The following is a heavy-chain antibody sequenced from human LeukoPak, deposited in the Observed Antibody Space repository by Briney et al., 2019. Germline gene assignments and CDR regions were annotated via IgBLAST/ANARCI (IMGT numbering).Heavy chain of an antibody. CDR2: ISHDGSNK. D-gene: IGHD2-2*01. CDR1: GFTFSSYG. V-gene: IGHV3-30*18. J-gene: IGHJ4*02. Sequence: QPGGSLRLSCAASGFTFSSYGMHWVRQAPGKGLEWVAVISHDGSNKDYADSVKGRFTISRDNSKNTLYLQMNSLRAEDTAVYYCAKDRSVKYQPPTGFLDYWGQGTLVTVSS. CDR3: AKDRSVKYQPPTGFLDY.